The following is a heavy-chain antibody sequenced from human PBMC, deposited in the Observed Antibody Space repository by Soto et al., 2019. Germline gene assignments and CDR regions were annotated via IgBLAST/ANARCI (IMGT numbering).Heavy chain of an antibody. D-gene: IGHD3-16*01. CDR1: GYSFTKYW. CDR2: IDPSDSYT. V-gene: IGHV5-10-1*01. J-gene: IGHJ6*02. Sequence: GESLKISCKGSGYSFTKYWISWVRQMPGKGLEWMGRIDPSDSYTNYSPSFQGHVTISADKSISTAYLQWSSLKASDTAMYYCARQWMITRPEYGMDVWGQGTTVTVS. CDR3: ARQWMITRPEYGMDV.